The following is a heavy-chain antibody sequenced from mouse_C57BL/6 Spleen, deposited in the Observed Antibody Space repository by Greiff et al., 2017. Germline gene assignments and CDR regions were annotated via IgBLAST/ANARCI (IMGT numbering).Heavy chain of an antibody. CDR3: ARESNDGGFAY. CDR1: GYTFTSYW. Sequence: QVQLQQPGAELVRPGSSVKLSCKASGYTFTSYWMHWVKQRPIQGLEWIGNIDPSDSETHYNQKFKDKATLTVDKSSSTAYMQLSSLTSEDSAVYYCARESNDGGFAYWGQGTLVTVSA. V-gene: IGHV1-52*01. CDR2: IDPSDSET. J-gene: IGHJ3*01. D-gene: IGHD2-12*01.